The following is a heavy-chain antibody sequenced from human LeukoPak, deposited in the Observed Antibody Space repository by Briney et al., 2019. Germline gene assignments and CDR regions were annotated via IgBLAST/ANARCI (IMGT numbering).Heavy chain of an antibody. Sequence: GGSLRLSCSASGFTFSTYAMHWARQAPGKGLEYVSAISRNGGRTYYADSVKGRFTISRDNSQNTLYLQMSSLRAEDTAVYYCVRDLPSGGGVDYWGQGTLVTVSS. CDR1: GFTFSTYA. CDR2: ISRNGGRT. CDR3: VRDLPSGGGVDY. V-gene: IGHV3-64D*06. J-gene: IGHJ4*02. D-gene: IGHD3-10*01.